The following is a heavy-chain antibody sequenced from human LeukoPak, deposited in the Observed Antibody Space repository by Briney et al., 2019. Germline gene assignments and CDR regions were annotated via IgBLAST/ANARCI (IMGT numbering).Heavy chain of an antibody. CDR3: ARDTRGRSGGDASWFDP. J-gene: IGHJ5*02. V-gene: IGHV3-48*03. D-gene: IGHD2-15*01. CDR1: GFTFSSYW. Sequence: PGGSLRLSCSASGFTFSSYWMNWVRQAPGKGLEGVSYISISGRTIYYSGSVKGRFTISRGNGRTSLYLQMNSLRAEDTAIYYCARDTRGRSGGDASWFDPWGQGTLVIVSS. CDR2: ISISGRTI.